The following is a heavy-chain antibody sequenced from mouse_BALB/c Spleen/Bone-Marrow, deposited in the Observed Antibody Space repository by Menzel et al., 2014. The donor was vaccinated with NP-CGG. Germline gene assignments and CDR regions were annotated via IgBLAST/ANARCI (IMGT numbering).Heavy chain of an antibody. Sequence: VQGVESGAELVKPGASVKLSCKASGYTFTSYYMYWVKQRPGQGLEWIGEINPSNGGTNFNENLRSKATLTVDKSSSTAYMQLSSLTSEDSAVYYCTRSYYGNYFDVWGEGTTITVSS. CDR1: GYTFTSYY. CDR3: TRSYYGNYFDV. CDR2: INPSNGGT. J-gene: IGHJ1*01. D-gene: IGHD2-1*01. V-gene: IGHV1S81*02.